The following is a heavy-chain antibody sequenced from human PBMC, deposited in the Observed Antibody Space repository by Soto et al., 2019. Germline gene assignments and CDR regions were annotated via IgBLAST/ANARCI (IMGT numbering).Heavy chain of an antibody. CDR3: VKDRAQQLIRGLRLDP. Sequence: GGSLSLSCVASGFTFSDYVMTWVRQAPEKGLGWVSTISVRGGSANYADSVKGRFAISRDNSKNTLYLQLNSLRAEDTDVHYCVKDRAQQLIRGLRLDPWGQGTLVTVSS. V-gene: IGHV3-23*01. D-gene: IGHD6-13*01. CDR1: GFTFSDYV. CDR2: ISVRGGSA. J-gene: IGHJ5*02.